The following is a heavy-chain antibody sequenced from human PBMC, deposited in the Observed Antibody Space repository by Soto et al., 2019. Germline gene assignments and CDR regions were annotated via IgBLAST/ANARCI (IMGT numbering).Heavy chain of an antibody. J-gene: IGHJ4*02. CDR3: AKDLYLGLVPAAKAY. V-gene: IGHV3-30*18. CDR1: GFTFSSYG. D-gene: IGHD2-2*01. CDR2: ISYDGSNK. Sequence: QVQLVESGGGVVQPGRSLRLSCAASGFTFSSYGMHWVRQAPGKGLEWVAVISYDGSNKYYADSVKGRFTISRDNSKNTLYLQMTGLRAEDTAVYYCAKDLYLGLVPAAKAYWGQGTLVTVSS.